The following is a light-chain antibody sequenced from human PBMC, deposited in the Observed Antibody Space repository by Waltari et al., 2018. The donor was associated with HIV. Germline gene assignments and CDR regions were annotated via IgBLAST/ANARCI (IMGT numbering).Light chain of an antibody. Sequence: QSVLTQPTSVSAAQGQKVTISCPGSSPNIGSNRVFWYQQLPGTAPKLLIYDNTKRPSGIPDRFSGSKSGTLATLGITVLQTGDEADYYCGTWDSSLSAVLFGGGTKLTVL. CDR1: SPNIGSNR. CDR3: GTWDSSLSAVL. V-gene: IGLV1-51*01. J-gene: IGLJ2*01. CDR2: DNT.